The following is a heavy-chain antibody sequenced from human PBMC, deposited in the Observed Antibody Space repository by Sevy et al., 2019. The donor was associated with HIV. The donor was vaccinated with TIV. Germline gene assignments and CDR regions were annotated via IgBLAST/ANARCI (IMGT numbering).Heavy chain of an antibody. Sequence: GGSLRLSCAASGFTFSSYWMSWVRQAPGKGLEWVANIKQDGSEKYYVDSVKGRFTISRDNAKNSLYLQMNSLRAEDTAVYYCARDSVYYYDSSGYYSYYYYMDVWGKGTMVTVSS. CDR3: ARDSVYYYDSSGYYSYYYYMDV. CDR2: IKQDGSEK. D-gene: IGHD3-22*01. V-gene: IGHV3-7*01. J-gene: IGHJ6*03. CDR1: GFTFSSYW.